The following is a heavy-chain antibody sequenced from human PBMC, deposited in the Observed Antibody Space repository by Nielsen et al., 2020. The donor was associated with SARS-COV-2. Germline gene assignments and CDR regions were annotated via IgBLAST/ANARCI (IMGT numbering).Heavy chain of an antibody. CDR2: INAGNGNT. V-gene: IGHV1-3*01. CDR3: AREDGYYDSRKDYYYYGMDV. Sequence: WVRQAPGQRLEWMGWINAGNGNTKYSQKFQGRVTITRDTSASTVYMELSSLRSEDTAVYYCAREDGYYDSRKDYYYYGMDVWGQGTTVTVSS. J-gene: IGHJ6*02. D-gene: IGHD3-22*01.